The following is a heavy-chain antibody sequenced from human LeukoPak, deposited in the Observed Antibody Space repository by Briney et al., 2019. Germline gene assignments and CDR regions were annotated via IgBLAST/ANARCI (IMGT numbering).Heavy chain of an antibody. Sequence: GGSLRLSCAVSGFPFSTFWMHWVRQAPGKGLEWVSYISSSDSIIYYADSVKGRFTISRDNAKNSLYLQMNSLRAEDTAVYYCARDYGGSSPFDYWGQGTLVTVSS. V-gene: IGHV3-48*04. J-gene: IGHJ4*02. CDR2: ISSSDSII. CDR1: GFPFSTFW. D-gene: IGHD4-23*01. CDR3: ARDYGGSSPFDY.